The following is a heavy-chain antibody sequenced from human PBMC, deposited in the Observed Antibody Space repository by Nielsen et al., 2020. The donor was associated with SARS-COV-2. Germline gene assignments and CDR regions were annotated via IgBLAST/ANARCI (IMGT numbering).Heavy chain of an antibody. CDR3: AKSVVVGSSPGDY. Sequence: WVLILSCAASGFTFSSSGMHWVRQAPGKGLEWVAAISYDGSNKYYADSVKGRFTISRDNSKNTLYLQMNSLRAEDTAVYYCAKSVVVGSSPGDYWGQGTLVTVSS. CDR1: GFTFSSSG. CDR2: ISYDGSNK. J-gene: IGHJ4*02. V-gene: IGHV3-30*18. D-gene: IGHD6-13*01.